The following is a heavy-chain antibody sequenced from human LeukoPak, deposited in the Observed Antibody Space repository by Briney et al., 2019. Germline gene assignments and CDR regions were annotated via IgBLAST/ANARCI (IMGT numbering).Heavy chain of an antibody. V-gene: IGHV3-33*05. J-gene: IGHJ5*02. CDR3: ARGPYCGGDCYSGGWFDP. Sequence: GGSLRLSCAASGFTFSSYGMHWVRQAPGKGLEWVAVISYDGSNKYYADSVKGRFTISRDNSKNTLYLQMNSLRAEDTAVYYCARGPYCGGDCYSGGWFDPWGQGTLVTVSS. CDR2: ISYDGSNK. CDR1: GFTFSSYG. D-gene: IGHD2-21*02.